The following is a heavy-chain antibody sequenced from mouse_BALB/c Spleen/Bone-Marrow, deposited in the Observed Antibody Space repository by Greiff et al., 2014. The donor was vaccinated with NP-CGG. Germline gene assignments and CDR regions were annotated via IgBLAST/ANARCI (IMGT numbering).Heavy chain of an antibody. D-gene: IGHD2-3*01. CDR1: GFSLTSYG. CDR3: ARVYLWYFDV. J-gene: IGHJ1*01. Sequence: VQLVESGPGLVAPSQSLSITCTVSGFSLTSYGVHWVRQPPGKGLEWLGVIWAGGSTNYNSALMSRLSISKDNSKSQVFLKMNRLQTDDTAVYYCARVYLWYFDVWGAGTTVTVSS. CDR2: IWAGGST. V-gene: IGHV2-9*02.